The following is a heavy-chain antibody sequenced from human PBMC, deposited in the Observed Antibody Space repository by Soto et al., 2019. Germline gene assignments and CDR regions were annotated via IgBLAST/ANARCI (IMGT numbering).Heavy chain of an antibody. CDR3: ATPACAATWCSPSHNLDH. Sequence: QVQLVQSGAEVKKPESSVKVSCKTSGGTFVRHVISWVRQAPGQGPEWMGKINPLSGISNYAQKFQDRVTFTADTASSTASMELSSLRSDDTAVYYCATPACAATWCSPSHNLDHWGQGTLVTVSS. V-gene: IGHV1-69*09. CDR1: GGTFVRHV. J-gene: IGHJ4*02. D-gene: IGHD2-2*01. CDR2: INPLSGIS.